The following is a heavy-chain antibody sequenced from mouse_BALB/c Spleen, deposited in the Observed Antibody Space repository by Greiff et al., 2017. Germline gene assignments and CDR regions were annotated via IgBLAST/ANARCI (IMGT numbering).Heavy chain of an antibody. D-gene: IGHD1-2*01. J-gene: IGHJ2*01. Sequence: EVMLVESGGGLVQPGGSRKLSCAASGFTFSSFGMHWVRQAPEKGLEWVAYISSGSSTIYYADTVKGRFTISRDNPKNTLFLQMTSLRSEDTAMYYCARCKGHYYGYFDYWGQGTTLTVSS. CDR3: ARCKGHYYGYFDY. CDR2: ISSGSSTI. V-gene: IGHV5-17*02. CDR1: GFTFSSFG.